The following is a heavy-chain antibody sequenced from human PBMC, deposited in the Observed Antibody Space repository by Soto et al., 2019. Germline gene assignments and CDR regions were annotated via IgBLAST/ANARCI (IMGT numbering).Heavy chain of an antibody. Sequence: QVQLEQSGAEVKKPGASVKVSCKASGYTFSSYGLSWVRQAPGQGLEWMGWISTYNGNTKYAQKFQGRVTMTTDTSTSTAYMEVRSLRSDDTAMYSCARGVVVVPATMFRYFDLWGRGTLVTVSS. J-gene: IGHJ2*01. CDR3: ARGVVVVPATMFRYFDL. CDR2: ISTYNGNT. CDR1: GYTFSSYG. V-gene: IGHV1-18*01. D-gene: IGHD2-2*01.